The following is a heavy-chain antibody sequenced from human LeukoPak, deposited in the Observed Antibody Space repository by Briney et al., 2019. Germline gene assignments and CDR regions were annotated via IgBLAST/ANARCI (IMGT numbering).Heavy chain of an antibody. V-gene: IGHV3-23*01. D-gene: IGHD1-14*01. Sequence: GGSLRLSCAASGFTFSSYAMTWVRQAPGKGLEWVSGISGSGGSTYYADSVKGRFTISRDNSKNTLFLQMNSLRAEDTAVYYCARVARSAGTNYWYFDLWGRGTLLTVSS. J-gene: IGHJ2*01. CDR1: GFTFSSYA. CDR3: ARVARSAGTNYWYFDL. CDR2: ISGSGGST.